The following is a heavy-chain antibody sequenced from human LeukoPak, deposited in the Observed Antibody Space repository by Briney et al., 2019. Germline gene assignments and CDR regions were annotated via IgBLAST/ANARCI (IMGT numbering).Heavy chain of an antibody. CDR2: IYPGDSDT. Sequence: GESLKISCKGSGYSFTSYWIGWVRQMPGKGLEWMGIIYPGDSDTRYSPSFQGQVTISADKSISTAYLQWSSLKASDTAMYYCARRSYYDSSGYYYFSAFDIWGQGTMVTVSS. V-gene: IGHV5-51*01. CDR3: ARRSYYDSSGYYYFSAFDI. J-gene: IGHJ3*02. CDR1: GYSFTSYW. D-gene: IGHD3-22*01.